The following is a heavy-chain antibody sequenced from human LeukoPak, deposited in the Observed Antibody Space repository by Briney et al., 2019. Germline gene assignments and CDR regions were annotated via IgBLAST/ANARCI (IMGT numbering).Heavy chain of an antibody. CDR1: GGTFSSYA. V-gene: IGHV1-69*05. CDR3: ARDGSGSYYYYYYYMDV. Sequence: ASVKVSCKASGGTFSSYAISWVRQAPGQGLEWMGGIIPIFGTANYAQKFQGRVTITTDESTSTAYMELSRLRSDDTAVYYCARDGSGSYYYYYYYMDVWGKGTTVTVSS. D-gene: IGHD1-26*01. CDR2: IIPIFGTA. J-gene: IGHJ6*03.